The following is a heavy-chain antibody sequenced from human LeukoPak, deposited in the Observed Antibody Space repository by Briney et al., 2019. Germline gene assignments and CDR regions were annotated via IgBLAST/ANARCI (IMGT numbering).Heavy chain of an antibody. J-gene: IGHJ5*02. Sequence: SETLSLTCTVSGDSISSNSYYWAWIRQPPGKGLEWIGTIFYSGHTYYNPTLESRVTISIDTSENQFSLQLSSVTAADTAIFYCARGTYVATNLIRHNWFDLWGQGTLVTVSS. CDR2: IFYSGHT. V-gene: IGHV4-39*07. CDR3: ARGTYVATNLIRHNWFDL. CDR1: GDSISSNSYY. D-gene: IGHD5-12*01.